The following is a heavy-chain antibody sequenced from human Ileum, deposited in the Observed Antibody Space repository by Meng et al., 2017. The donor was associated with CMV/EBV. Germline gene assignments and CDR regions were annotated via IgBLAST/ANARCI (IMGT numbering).Heavy chain of an antibody. CDR3: ARWGGEKSTSGFDY. V-gene: IGHV3-7*01. D-gene: IGHD2/OR15-2a*01. CDR2: IEQDGSEK. J-gene: IGHJ4*02. Sequence: GESLKISCAASGFTFDKYWMTWVRQAPGKGLEWVANIEQDGSEKNYVDSVKGRFTISRDNSNNSVYLQMSSLRAEDTSVYYCARWGGEKSTSGFDYWGQGTLVTVSS. CDR1: GFTFDKYW.